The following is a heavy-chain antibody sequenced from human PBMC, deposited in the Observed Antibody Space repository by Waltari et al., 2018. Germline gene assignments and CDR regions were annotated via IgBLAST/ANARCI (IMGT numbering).Heavy chain of an antibody. D-gene: IGHD3-9*01. Sequence: QVQLVQSGAEVKKPGSSVKVSCKASGGTFSSYTISWVRQAPGQGLEWMGRIIPILGIANYAQKFQGRVTITADKSTSTAYMELNSLRAEDTAVYYCARDRSIWAYYGMDVWGQGTTVTVSS. V-gene: IGHV1-69*08. CDR1: GGTFSSYT. CDR2: IIPILGIA. CDR3: ARDRSIWAYYGMDV. J-gene: IGHJ6*02.